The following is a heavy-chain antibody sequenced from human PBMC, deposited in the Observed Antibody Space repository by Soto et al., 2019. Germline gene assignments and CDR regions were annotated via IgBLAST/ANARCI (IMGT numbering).Heavy chain of an antibody. J-gene: IGHJ4*02. Sequence: QVHLQESGPGLVRPSETLSLSCSVSGDSMATGGHYYNWIRHLPGKGLEWIGYIYYSGATHYSPSLRPRVTISIDTSKNQSSLRLISVTAADTALYFCARDKDLEPTVWGYWGQGIQVTVSS. V-gene: IGHV4-31*02. D-gene: IGHD7-27*01. CDR1: GDSMATGGHY. CDR2: IYYSGAT. CDR3: ARDKDLEPTVWGY.